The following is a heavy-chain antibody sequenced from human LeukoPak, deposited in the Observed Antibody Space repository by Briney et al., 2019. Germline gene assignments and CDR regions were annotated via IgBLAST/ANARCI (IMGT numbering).Heavy chain of an antibody. J-gene: IGHJ3*02. Sequence: GGSLRLSCAASGFTFSSYSMNWVRQAPGKGLEWVSYITSNSITIYYLDSVKGRFTISRDNAKNSLYLQMNSLRAEDTAVYYCARDSIPGYDSSGYMVAFDIWGQGTMVTVSS. CDR3: ARDSIPGYDSSGYMVAFDI. CDR1: GFTFSSYS. D-gene: IGHD3-22*01. V-gene: IGHV3-48*04. CDR2: ITSNSITI.